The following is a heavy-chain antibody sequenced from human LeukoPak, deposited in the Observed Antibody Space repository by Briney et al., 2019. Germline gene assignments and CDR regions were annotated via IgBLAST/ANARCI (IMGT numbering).Heavy chain of an antibody. CDR2: MSPNSGNT. Sequence: ASVKVSCKASGYIFTSYDINWVRQATGQGLEWMGWMSPNSGNTGYAQKFQGRVTMTRNTSIGTAYMELSSLRSEDAAVYYCARGKNTMVRGVGDAFDIWGQGTMVTVSS. CDR1: GYIFTSYD. D-gene: IGHD3-10*01. J-gene: IGHJ3*02. CDR3: ARGKNTMVRGVGDAFDI. V-gene: IGHV1-8*01.